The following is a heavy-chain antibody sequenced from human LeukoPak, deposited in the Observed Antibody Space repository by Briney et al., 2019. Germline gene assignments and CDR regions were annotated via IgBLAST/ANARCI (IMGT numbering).Heavy chain of an antibody. CDR3: ARDHVVVVVAATENWFDP. D-gene: IGHD2-15*01. J-gene: IGHJ5*02. CDR1: GGSISSYY. Sequence: SGTLSLTCTVSGGSISSYYWSWIRQPAGKGLEWIGRIYTSGSTNYNPSLKSRVTMSVDTSKNQFSLKLSSVTAADTAVYYCARDHVVVVVAATENWFDPWGQGTLVTASS. V-gene: IGHV4-4*07. CDR2: IYTSGST.